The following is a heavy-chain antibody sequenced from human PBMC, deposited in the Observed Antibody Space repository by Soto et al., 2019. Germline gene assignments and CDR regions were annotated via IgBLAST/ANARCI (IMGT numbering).Heavy chain of an antibody. Sequence: GESLKISCKASGYSFSSYWIGWVRQMPGKGLEWMGIIDPSDSDTRYSPSFQGQVTISADKSISTAYLQWSSLKASDTAMYYCAARVGSSPLYYYGVDVWGHGTTVTVYS. CDR3: AARVGSSPLYYYGVDV. D-gene: IGHD3-10*01. V-gene: IGHV5-51*01. CDR1: GYSFSSYW. CDR2: IDPSDSDT. J-gene: IGHJ6*02.